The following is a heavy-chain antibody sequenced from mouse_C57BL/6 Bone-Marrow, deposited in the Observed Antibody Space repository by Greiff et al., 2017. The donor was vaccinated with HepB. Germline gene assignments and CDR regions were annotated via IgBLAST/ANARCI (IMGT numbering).Heavy chain of an antibody. CDR3: ARPAMVTRAMDY. D-gene: IGHD2-1*01. J-gene: IGHJ4*01. CDR2: ISSGGSYT. Sequence: EVQVVESGGDLVKPGGSLKLSCAASGFTFSSYGMSWVRQTPDKRLEWVATISSGGSYTYYPDSVKGRFTISRDNAKNTLYLQMSSLKSEDTAMYYCARPAMVTRAMDYWGQGTSVTVSS. V-gene: IGHV5-6*01. CDR1: GFTFSSYG.